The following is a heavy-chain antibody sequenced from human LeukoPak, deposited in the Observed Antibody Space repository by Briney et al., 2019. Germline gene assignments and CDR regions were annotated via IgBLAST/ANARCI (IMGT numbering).Heavy chain of an antibody. CDR2: ISGSGGST. V-gene: IGHV3-23*01. D-gene: IGHD4-17*01. J-gene: IGHJ4*02. CDR1: GITFSSYA. Sequence: GGSLRLSCAASGITFSSYAMSWVRQAPGKGLEWVSAISGSGGSTYYADSVKGRFTISRDNSKNTLYLQMNSLRAEDTAVYYCAKDYGDYGGGYDYWGQGTLVTVSS. CDR3: AKDYGDYGGGYDY.